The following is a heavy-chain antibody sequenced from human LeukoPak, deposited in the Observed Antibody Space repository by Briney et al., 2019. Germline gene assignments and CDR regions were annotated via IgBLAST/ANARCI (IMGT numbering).Heavy chain of an antibody. CDR2: IYSGGST. D-gene: IGHD6-6*01. CDR1: GFIVSSNY. CDR3: AMSSSAYYFDY. J-gene: IGHJ4*02. V-gene: IGHV3-53*04. Sequence: PGGSLRLSCAPSGFIVSSNYMSWVRQAPGKGLEWVSVIYSGGSTYSAGSVKGRFTISRHNSKNTLYLQMNSLRAEDTAVYYCAMSSSAYYFDYWGQGTLVTVSS.